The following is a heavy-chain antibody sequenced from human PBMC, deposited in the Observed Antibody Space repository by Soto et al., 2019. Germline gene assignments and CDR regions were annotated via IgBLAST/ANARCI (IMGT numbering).Heavy chain of an antibody. CDR1: GYSFTSYW. Sequence: GESLKISCKGSGYSFTSYWIGWVRQMPGKGLEWMGIIYPGDSDTRYSPSFQGQVTISADKSISTAYLQWSSLKASDTAMYYCARQVADSSGYYSPYFDYWGQGTLVTVSS. CDR2: IYPGDSDT. V-gene: IGHV5-51*01. D-gene: IGHD3-22*01. CDR3: ARQVADSSGYYSPYFDY. J-gene: IGHJ4*02.